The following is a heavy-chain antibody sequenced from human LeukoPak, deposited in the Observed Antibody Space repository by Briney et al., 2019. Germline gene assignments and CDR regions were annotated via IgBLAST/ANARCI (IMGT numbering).Heavy chain of an antibody. CDR2: IDIAGDT. CDR3: ARVAAAGKGFDY. CDR1: GCTFSSYD. V-gene: IGHV3-13*01. J-gene: IGHJ4*02. D-gene: IGHD6-13*01. Sequence: GGSLRLSCATSGCTFSSYDMHWVRQATGKGLDWVSAIDIAGDTYYPGSVKGRFTISRENAKNSLYLQMNSLRAGDTAVYYCARVAAAGKGFDYWGQGTLVTVSS.